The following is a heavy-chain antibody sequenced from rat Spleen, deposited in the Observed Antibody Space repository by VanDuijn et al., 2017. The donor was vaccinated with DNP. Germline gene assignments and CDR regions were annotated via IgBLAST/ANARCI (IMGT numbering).Heavy chain of an antibody. J-gene: IGHJ2*01. CDR3: VTRGKYGGYDY. CDR2: IIYDGSHT. CDR1: GFTFSDSA. V-gene: IGHV5S10*01. Sequence: EVQLVESGGGVVQPGNSLKLSCAASGFTFSDSAMAWVRQSPKMGLEWVATIIYDGSHTFYRDSVQGRLTIPRVNAKTTLYLQMDSLRSEDTATYYCVTRGKYGGYDYCGQGVMVTVSS. D-gene: IGHD1-11*01.